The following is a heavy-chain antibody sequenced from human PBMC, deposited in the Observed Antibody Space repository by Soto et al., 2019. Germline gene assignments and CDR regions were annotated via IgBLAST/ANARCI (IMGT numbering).Heavy chain of an antibody. Sequence: SVKVSCKASGFTFTSFAVQWVRQARGQRLEWIGWIVVGSGSTNYAQKFQERVTITRDLSTRSAYMELSSLRSEDTAMYYCVAGLPLYCSGDSCPIYYYGLDVWGQGTTVTVSS. CDR3: VAGLPLYCSGDSCPIYYYGLDV. CDR1: GFTFTSFA. CDR2: IVVGSGST. D-gene: IGHD2-15*01. J-gene: IGHJ6*02. V-gene: IGHV1-58*01.